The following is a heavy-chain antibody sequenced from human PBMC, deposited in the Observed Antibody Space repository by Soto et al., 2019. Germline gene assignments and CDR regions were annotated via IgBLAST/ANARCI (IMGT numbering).Heavy chain of an antibody. V-gene: IGHV1-69*02. D-gene: IGHD5-12*01. J-gene: IGHJ6*02. CDR2: IIPILGIA. Sequence: QVQLVQSGAEVKKPGSSVKVSCKASGGTFSSYTISWVRQAPGQGLEWMGRIIPILGIANYAQKFQGRVTITADKTTPTAYMELSSLGSADTAVYYCASYGYGDLYGMDVWGQGTTVTVSS. CDR3: ASYGYGDLYGMDV. CDR1: GGTFSSYT.